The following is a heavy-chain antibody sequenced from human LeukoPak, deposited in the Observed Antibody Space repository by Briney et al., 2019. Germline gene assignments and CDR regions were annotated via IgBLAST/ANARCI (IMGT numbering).Heavy chain of an antibody. CDR2: MSGSGVST. Sequence: GGSLRLSCAASGFIFSSYAMSWVRQAPGKGLAWVSTMSGSGVSTYYADSVKGRFTTSRDISKNTLYLQMNSLRADDTAVYYCAKGVAGGSSRYDYWGQGILVTVSS. V-gene: IGHV3-23*01. CDR1: GFIFSSYA. D-gene: IGHD6-25*01. CDR3: AKGVAGGSSRYDY. J-gene: IGHJ4*02.